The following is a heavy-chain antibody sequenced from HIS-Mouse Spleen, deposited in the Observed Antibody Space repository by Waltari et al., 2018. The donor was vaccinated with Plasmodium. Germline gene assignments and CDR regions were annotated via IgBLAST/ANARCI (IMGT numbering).Heavy chain of an antibody. CDR2: ISYDGSNK. D-gene: IGHD3-10*01. J-gene: IGHJ4*02. V-gene: IGHV3-30*04. CDR1: GFTFSGYA. CDR3: ALSGH. Sequence: QVQLVESGGGVVQPGRSLRLSCAASGFTFSGYAMHWVRQATGKGLEWVAVISYDGSNKYYADSVKGRFTISRDNSKNTLYLQMNSLRAEDTAVYYCALSGHWGQGTLVTVSS.